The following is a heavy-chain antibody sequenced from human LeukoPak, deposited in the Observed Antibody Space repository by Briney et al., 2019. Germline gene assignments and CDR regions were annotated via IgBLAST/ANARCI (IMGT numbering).Heavy chain of an antibody. D-gene: IGHD2-15*01. CDR3: AKEYCGGGSCYEDYFDD. CDR2: ISYDGRTK. V-gene: IGHV3-30*18. CDR1: GFTFSSYG. J-gene: IGHJ4*02. Sequence: GGSLRLSCAASGFTFSSYGMHWVRQAPGKGLEWVAIISYDGRTKYYADSVKGRFTISRDNSKNTLFLQLNSLRAEDTAVYYCAKEYCGGGSCYEDYFDDWGQGTLVTVSS.